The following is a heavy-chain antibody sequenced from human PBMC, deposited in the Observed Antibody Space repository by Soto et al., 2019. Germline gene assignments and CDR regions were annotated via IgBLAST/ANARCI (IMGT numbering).Heavy chain of an antibody. CDR1: GYTFTSSG. CDR2: ISAYNGNT. V-gene: IGHV1-18*01. Sequence: GASVKLSCKASGYTFTSSGISWMRQAPGQGLEWMGWISAYNGNTNYAQKLQGRDTMTTDTSTSTAYMELRSLRSDDTAVYYCARGRRGSYYSDYWGQGTLVTVSS. J-gene: IGHJ4*02. CDR3: ARGRRGSYYSDY. D-gene: IGHD1-26*01.